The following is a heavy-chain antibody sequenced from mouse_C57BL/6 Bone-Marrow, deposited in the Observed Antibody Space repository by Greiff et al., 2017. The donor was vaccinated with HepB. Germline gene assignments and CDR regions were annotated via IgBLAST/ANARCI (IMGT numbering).Heavy chain of an antibody. Sequence: VQLPQSGAELVRPGASVTLSCKASGYTFTDYEMHWVKQTPVHGLEWIGAIDPETGGTAYNQKFKGKAILTADKSSSTAYMELRSLTSEDSAVYYCTRKEYDYDDYFDYWGQGTTLTVSS. J-gene: IGHJ2*01. D-gene: IGHD2-4*01. CDR1: GYTFTDYE. V-gene: IGHV1-15*01. CDR3: TRKEYDYDDYFDY. CDR2: IDPETGGT.